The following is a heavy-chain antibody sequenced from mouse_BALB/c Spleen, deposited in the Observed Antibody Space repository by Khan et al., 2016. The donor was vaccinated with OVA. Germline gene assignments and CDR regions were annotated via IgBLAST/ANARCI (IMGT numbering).Heavy chain of an antibody. CDR2: INTETGES. Sequence: QIQLVQPGPELKKPGETVKISCKASGYTFTDYSLHWVKQAPGKGLKWMGWINTETGESTYADDFKGRFAFSLETSASTACLQINNLRNEDTAISFCAKGYRYFDIWGAGTTVTVSS. J-gene: IGHJ1*01. CDR3: AKGYRYFDI. V-gene: IGHV9-2-1*01. CDR1: GYTFTDYS.